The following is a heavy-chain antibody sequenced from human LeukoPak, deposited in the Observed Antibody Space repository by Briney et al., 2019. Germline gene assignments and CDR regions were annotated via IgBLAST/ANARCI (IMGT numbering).Heavy chain of an antibody. CDR3: AKDSEAMVRGVIDY. CDR2: ISWNSGSI. V-gene: IGHV3-9*01. CDR1: GFTFDDYA. D-gene: IGHD3-10*01. J-gene: IGHJ4*02. Sequence: GGSLRLSCAASGFTFDDYAMHWVRQAPGKGLEWVSGISWNSGSIGYADSVKGRFTISRDNAKNSLYLQMNSLRAEDTALYYCAKDSEAMVRGVIDYWGQGTLVTVSS.